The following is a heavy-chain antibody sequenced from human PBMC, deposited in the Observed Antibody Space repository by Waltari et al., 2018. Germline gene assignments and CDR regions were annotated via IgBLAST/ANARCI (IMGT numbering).Heavy chain of an antibody. D-gene: IGHD1-26*01. CDR2: IYYSGST. CDR1: GGSISSYY. Sequence: QVQLQESGPGLVKPSETLSLTCTVPGGSISSYYWSWIRPPPGKGLEWIGYIYYSGSTNYNPSLKSRVTISVDTSKNQFSLKLSSVTAADTAVYYCSGATTSDYYYYYMDVWGKGTTVTVSS. J-gene: IGHJ6*03. V-gene: IGHV4-59*01. CDR3: SGATTSDYYYYYMDV.